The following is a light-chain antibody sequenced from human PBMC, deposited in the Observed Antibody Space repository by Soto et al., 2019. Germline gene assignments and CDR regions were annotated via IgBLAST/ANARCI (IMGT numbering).Light chain of an antibody. CDR1: SSDVGSYNL. V-gene: IGLV2-23*02. CDR2: EVN. CDR3: CSYAGTVAYV. Sequence: QSALTQPASVSGSTGQSITISCTGTSSDVGSYNLVSWYQQLPGKAPKVIICEVNKRPSGVSYRFSGSKSGNTASLTISGLQTEDEADYYCCSYAGTVAYVFGTGTKLTVL. J-gene: IGLJ1*01.